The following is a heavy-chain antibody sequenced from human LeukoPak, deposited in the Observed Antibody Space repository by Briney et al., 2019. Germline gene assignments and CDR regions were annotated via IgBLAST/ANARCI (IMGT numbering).Heavy chain of an antibody. D-gene: IGHD2-15*01. V-gene: IGHV3-74*01. CDR3: ARPVVAATTPDTFDI. CDR2: IKTDGTYT. Sequence: GGSLRLSCAASGFTFSSYAMNWVRQAPGKGLEWVSRIKTDGTYTTYADSVKGRFSISRDNAKNTLYLQMNSLGAEDTAVYYCARPVVAATTPDTFDIWGQGTMVTVSS. CDR1: GFTFSSYA. J-gene: IGHJ3*02.